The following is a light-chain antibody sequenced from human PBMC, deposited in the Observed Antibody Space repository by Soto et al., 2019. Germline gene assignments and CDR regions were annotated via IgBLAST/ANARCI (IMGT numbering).Light chain of an antibody. CDR3: CSYAGSNNTFYV. J-gene: IGLJ1*01. CDR2: EVN. V-gene: IGLV2-23*02. Sequence: QSVLTQPASVSGSPGQSTTISCTGASSDVGSYNLVSWYQQHPGKAPELVIYEVNKRPSGVSNRFSGSKSGNTASLTISGLQAEDEADYYCCSYAGSNNTFYVFGTGTKVTVL. CDR1: SSDVGSYNL.